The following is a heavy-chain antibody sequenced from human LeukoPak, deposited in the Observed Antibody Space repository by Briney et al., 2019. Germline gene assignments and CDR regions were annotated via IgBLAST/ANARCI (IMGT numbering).Heavy chain of an antibody. D-gene: IGHD3-22*01. CDR1: GFTFSSYA. Sequence: GGSLRLSCAASGFTFSSYAMSWVRQAPGKGLEWVSAISGSGGSTYYADSVKGQFTISRDNSKNTLYLQMNSLRAEDTAVYYCAKPGITMIVVVISHFDYWGQGTLVTVSS. J-gene: IGHJ4*02. CDR3: AKPGITMIVVVISHFDY. V-gene: IGHV3-23*01. CDR2: ISGSGGST.